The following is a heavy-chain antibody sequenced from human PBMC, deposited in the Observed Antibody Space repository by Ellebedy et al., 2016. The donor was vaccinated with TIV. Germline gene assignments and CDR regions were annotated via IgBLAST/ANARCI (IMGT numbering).Heavy chain of an antibody. CDR2: ISSSSSPI. CDR1: GFTFSSYS. CDR3: ARSSNSGSYLPGY. J-gene: IGHJ4*02. V-gene: IGHV3-48*02. Sequence: GESLKISCAASGFTFSSYSMNWVRQAPGKGLEWVSYISSSSSPIYYANSVKGRFTISRDNAKNSLYLQMNSLRDEDTAVYYCARSSNSGSYLPGYWGQGTLVTVSS. D-gene: IGHD1-26*01.